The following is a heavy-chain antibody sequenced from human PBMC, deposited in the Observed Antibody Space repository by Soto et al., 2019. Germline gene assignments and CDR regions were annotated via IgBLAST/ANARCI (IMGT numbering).Heavy chain of an antibody. CDR1: GGSISSYY. D-gene: IGHD3-3*01. V-gene: IGHV4-59*01. CDR2: IYYSGDT. CDR3: ARVSLRFPNFDP. J-gene: IGHJ5*02. Sequence: PSETLSLTCSVSGGSISSYYWSWIRQPPGKGLEWIGYIYYSGDTNYNPSLKSRLTISVDTSKNQFSLKLRSVTAADTAVYYCARVSLRFPNFDPLGQGTLVPGSS.